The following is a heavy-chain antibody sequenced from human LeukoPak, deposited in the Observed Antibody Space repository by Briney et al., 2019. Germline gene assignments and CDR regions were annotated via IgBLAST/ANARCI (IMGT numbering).Heavy chain of an antibody. CDR1: GYTFTSYG. V-gene: IGHV1-18*01. D-gene: IGHD3-22*01. CDR2: ISAYNGNT. J-gene: IGHJ1*01. CDR3: ARDSPKRGDSSGYPEYFQH. Sequence: ASVKVSCKASGYTFTSYGISWVRQAPGQGLEWMGWISAYNGNTNYAQKLQGRVTMTTDTSTSTAYMELRSLRSDDTAVYYCARDSPKRGDSSGYPEYFQHWGQGTLVTVSS.